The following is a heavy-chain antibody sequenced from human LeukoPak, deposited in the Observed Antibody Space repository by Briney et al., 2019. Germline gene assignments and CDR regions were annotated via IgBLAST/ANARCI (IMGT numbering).Heavy chain of an antibody. V-gene: IGHV4-4*02. D-gene: IGHD6-19*01. J-gene: IGHJ4*02. CDR2: IYHSGST. CDR1: GGSISSSNW. CDR3: ARGPIAVAGNAYFDY. Sequence: SGTLSLTCAVSGGSISSSNWWSWVRQPPGKGLEWIGEIYHSGSTNYNPSLKSRVTISVDKSKNQFSLKLSSVTAADTAVYYCARGPIAVAGNAYFDYWGQGTLVTVSS.